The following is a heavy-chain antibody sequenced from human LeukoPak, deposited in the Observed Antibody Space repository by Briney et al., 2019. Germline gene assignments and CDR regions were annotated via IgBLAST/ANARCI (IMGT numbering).Heavy chain of an antibody. CDR2: IYSGGSR. J-gene: IGHJ3*02. CDR1: GFTVSSNY. Sequence: GGSLRLSCAASGFTVSSNYMSGVRQAPGKGMEWVSVIYSGGSRYYTDSVKGRVTISRDNSKNTLYLQMNSLRPEDTAVYYCARGGYSSGWFHGFDIWGQGTMVTVSS. D-gene: IGHD6-19*01. V-gene: IGHV3-66*02. CDR3: ARGGYSSGWFHGFDI.